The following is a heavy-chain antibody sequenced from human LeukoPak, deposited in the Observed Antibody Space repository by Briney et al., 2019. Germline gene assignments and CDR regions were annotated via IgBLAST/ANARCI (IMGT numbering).Heavy chain of an antibody. CDR3: ARVAEPVDY. CDR1: GGSFSGYY. CDR2: INHSGST. J-gene: IGHJ4*02. V-gene: IGHV4-34*01. D-gene: IGHD6-13*01. Sequence: PSKTLSLTCAVYGGSFSGYYWSWIRQPPGKGLEWIGEINHSGSTNYNPSLKSRVTISVDTSKNQFSLKLSSVTAADTAVYYCARVAEPVDYWGQGTLVTVSS.